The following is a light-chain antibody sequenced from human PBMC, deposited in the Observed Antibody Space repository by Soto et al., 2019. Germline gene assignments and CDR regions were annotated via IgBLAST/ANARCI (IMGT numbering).Light chain of an antibody. CDR1: SSDVGGYNY. V-gene: IGLV2-8*01. CDR2: EVS. J-gene: IGLJ1*01. Sequence: QSVLTQPPSASGSPGQSVTISCTGTSSDVGGYNYVSWYQQHPGKVPKLMIYEVSKRPSGVPDRFSGSKSGNTASLTVSGLQAEDEADYYCSSYAGSNTDHVFGTGTKVTVL. CDR3: SSYAGSNTDHV.